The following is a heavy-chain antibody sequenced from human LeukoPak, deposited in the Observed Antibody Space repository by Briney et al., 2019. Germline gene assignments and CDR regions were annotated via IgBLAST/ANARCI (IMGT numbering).Heavy chain of an antibody. V-gene: IGHV3-30-3*01. CDR3: ARDLDYRILTGHYDAFDI. CDR2: ISYDGATK. CDR1: GFIFSGSA. D-gene: IGHD3-9*01. Sequence: GGSLRLSCATSGFIFSGSAMHWVRQAPGKGLEWVALISYDGATKYYADSLKGRFTISRDNSRNTLYLQMNSLRAEDTAVYYCARDLDYRILTGHYDAFDIWGQGTMVSVSS. J-gene: IGHJ3*02.